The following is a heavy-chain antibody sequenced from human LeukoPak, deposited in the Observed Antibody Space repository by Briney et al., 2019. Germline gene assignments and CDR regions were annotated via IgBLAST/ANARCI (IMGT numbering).Heavy chain of an antibody. CDR1: GGSFSGYY. J-gene: IGHJ6*03. D-gene: IGHD2-2*01. V-gene: IGHV4-34*01. CDR3: ARGAHCSSTSCYLYYYYYMDV. Sequence: PSETLSLTCAVYGGSFSGYYWSWIRQPPGKGLEGIGEINHSGSTNYNPSLKSRVTISVDTSKNQFSLKLSSVTAADTAVYYCARGAHCSSTSCYLYYYYYMDVWGKGTTVTVSS. CDR2: INHSGST.